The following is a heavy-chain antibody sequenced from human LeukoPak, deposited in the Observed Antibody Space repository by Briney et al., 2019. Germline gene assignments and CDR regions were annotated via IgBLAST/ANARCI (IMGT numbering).Heavy chain of an antibody. D-gene: IGHD4-17*01. CDR2: IYYSGST. V-gene: IGHV4-61*08. CDR1: GGSISSGGYY. Sequence: KASETLSLTCTVSGGSISSGGYYWSWIRQHPGKGLEWIGYIYYSGSTYYNPSLNSRVSISVDTSRNQFSLKLRSVTAADTAMYFCARVTTVTPVDFDYWGQGILVTVSS. J-gene: IGHJ4*02. CDR3: ARVTTVTPVDFDY.